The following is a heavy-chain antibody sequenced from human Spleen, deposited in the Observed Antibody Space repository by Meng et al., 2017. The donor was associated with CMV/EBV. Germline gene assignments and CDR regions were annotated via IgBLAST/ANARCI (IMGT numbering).Heavy chain of an antibody. J-gene: IGHJ4*02. Sequence: GGSLRLSCAASGFTFSSYSMNWVRQAPGKGLEWVSSISSSSSYIYYADSVKGRFTISRDNAKNSLYLQMNSLRAEDTAVYYCARAFDTSGYYRYFDYWGQGILVTVSS. CDR2: ISSSSSYI. CDR3: ARAFDTSGYYRYFDY. V-gene: IGHV3-21*01. CDR1: GFTFSSYS. D-gene: IGHD3-22*01.